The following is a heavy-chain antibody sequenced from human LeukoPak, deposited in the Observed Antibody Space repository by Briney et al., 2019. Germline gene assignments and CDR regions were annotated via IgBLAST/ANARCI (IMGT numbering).Heavy chain of an antibody. V-gene: IGHV4-34*01. CDR1: GGSFSGYY. J-gene: IGHJ4*02. D-gene: IGHD3-9*01. CDR3: ARNVLRYFDWFLD. Sequence: SETLSLTCAVYGGSFSGYYWSWIRQPPGKGLEWIGSIYYSGSTYYNPSLKSRVTISVDTSKNQFSLKLSSVTAADTAVYYCARNVLRYFDWFLDWGQGTLVTVSS. CDR2: IYYSGST.